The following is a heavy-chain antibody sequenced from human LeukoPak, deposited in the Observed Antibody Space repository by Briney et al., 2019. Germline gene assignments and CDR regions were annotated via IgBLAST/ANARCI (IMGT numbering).Heavy chain of an antibody. CDR1: GFTFTNYG. CDR2: IIPILGIA. CDR3: ASQYCSGGSCYPYYFDY. V-gene: IGHV1-69*04. Sequence: GASVKVSCKASGFTFTNYGFTWVRQAPGQGLEWMGRIIPILGIANYAQKFQGRVTITADKSTSTAYMELSSLRSEDTAVYYCASQYCSGGSCYPYYFDYWGQGTLVTVSS. D-gene: IGHD2-15*01. J-gene: IGHJ4*02.